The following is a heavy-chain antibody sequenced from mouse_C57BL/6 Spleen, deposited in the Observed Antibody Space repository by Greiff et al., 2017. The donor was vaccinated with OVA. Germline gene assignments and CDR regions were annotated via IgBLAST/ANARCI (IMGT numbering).Heavy chain of an antibody. CDR3: ARRDYGNYPFYAMDY. D-gene: IGHD2-1*01. V-gene: IGHV1-69*01. CDR1: GYTFTSYW. CDR2: IDPSDSYT. Sequence: VQLQQPGAELVMPGASVKLSCKASGYTFTSYWMHWVKQRPGQGLEWIGEIDPSDSYTNYNQKFKGKSTLTVDKSSSTAYMQLSSLTSEDSAVYYCARRDYGNYPFYAMDYWGQGTSVTVSS. J-gene: IGHJ4*01.